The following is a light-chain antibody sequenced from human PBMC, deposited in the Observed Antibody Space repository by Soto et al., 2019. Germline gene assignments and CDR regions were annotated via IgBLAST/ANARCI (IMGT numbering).Light chain of an antibody. CDR2: DAS. V-gene: IGKV3-11*01. CDR1: ETVDSF. CDR3: QQRSNWPPIT. Sequence: EIVLTQSPATLSLSPGERAALSCRASETVDSFLAWYQQRPGQAPRLLIHDASHRAAGIPARFSGSGFGTDFTLTISSLEPEDAAVYYCQQRSNWPPITFGQGTRMEIK. J-gene: IGKJ5*01.